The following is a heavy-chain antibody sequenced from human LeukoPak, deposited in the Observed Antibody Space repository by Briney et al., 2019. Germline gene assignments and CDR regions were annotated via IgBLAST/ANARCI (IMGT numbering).Heavy chain of an antibody. CDR2: IDYSGST. CDR1: GGSISSYY. J-gene: IGHJ4*02. CDR3: ARLNGGS. V-gene: IGHV4-59*08. Sequence: SETLSLTCTVTGGSISSYYWSWIRQPPGKGLEWIGYIDYSGSTNYNPSLKSRVTISVDTSKNQFSLKLSSVTAADTAVYYCARLNGGSWGQGTLVTVSS. D-gene: IGHD3-16*01.